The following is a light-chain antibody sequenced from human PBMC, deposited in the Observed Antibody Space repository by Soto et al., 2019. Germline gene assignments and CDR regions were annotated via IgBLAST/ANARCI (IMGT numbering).Light chain of an antibody. Sequence: DIPMTQSPSSVSASVGDRVTITCRASQGISSWLAWYQQKPGKAPKLLIYGVSSLQSGVPTRFSGSGSGTDFTLTISSLQPEDFATYFWQQVHSFPITFGQGTRLEIK. CDR2: GVS. CDR3: QQVHSFPIT. J-gene: IGKJ5*01. V-gene: IGKV1-12*01. CDR1: QGISSW.